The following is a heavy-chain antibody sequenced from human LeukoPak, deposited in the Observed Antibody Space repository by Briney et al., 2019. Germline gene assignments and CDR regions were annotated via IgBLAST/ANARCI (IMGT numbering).Heavy chain of an antibody. V-gene: IGHV3-48*01. CDR1: GLTVSSNC. CDR2: ISSSGSTI. D-gene: IGHD1-1*01. CDR3: ARDERHAFDI. J-gene: IGHJ3*02. Sequence: GGSLRLSCAASGLTVSSNCMSWVRQAPGKGLEWVSYISSSGSTIYYADSVKGRFTISRDNAKNSLYLQMNSLRAEDTAVYYCARDERHAFDIWGQGTMVTVSS.